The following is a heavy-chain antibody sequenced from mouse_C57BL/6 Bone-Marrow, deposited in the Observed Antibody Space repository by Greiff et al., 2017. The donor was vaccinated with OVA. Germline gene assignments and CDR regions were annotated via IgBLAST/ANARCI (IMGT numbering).Heavy chain of an antibody. CDR3: ARHGSYWYFDV. J-gene: IGHJ1*03. Sequence: DVKLVESGGGLVQPGGSLKLSCAASGFTFSDYGMAWVRQAPRKGPEWVAFISNLAYSIYYADTVTGRFTISRENAKNTLYLEMSSLRSEDTAMYYCARHGSYWYFDVWGTGTTVTASS. V-gene: IGHV5-15*01. CDR2: ISNLAYSI. CDR1: GFTFSDYG.